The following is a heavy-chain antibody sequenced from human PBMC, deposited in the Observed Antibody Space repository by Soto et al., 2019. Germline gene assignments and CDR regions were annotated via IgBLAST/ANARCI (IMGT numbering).Heavy chain of an antibody. J-gene: IGHJ5*02. CDR2: TRNKANSYTT. CDR1: GFTFSDHH. Sequence: GGSLRLSCAASGFTFSDHHMDWVRQAPGKGLEWVGRTRNKANSYTTEYAASVKGRFTISRDDSKNSLYLQMNSLKTEDTAVYYCSRDLGSWGQGTLVTVSS. V-gene: IGHV3-72*01. CDR3: SRDLGS.